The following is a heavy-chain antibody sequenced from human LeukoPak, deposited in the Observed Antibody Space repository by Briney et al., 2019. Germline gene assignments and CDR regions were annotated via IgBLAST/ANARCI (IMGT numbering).Heavy chain of an antibody. D-gene: IGHD6-6*01. J-gene: IGHJ6*02. CDR2: INHSGST. V-gene: IGHV4-34*01. Sequence: SETLSLTCAVYGGSFSGYYWSWIRQPPGKGLEWIGEINHSGSTNYNPSLKSRVTISVGTSKNQFSLKLSSVTAADTAVYYCARGYSSSSVPFPYYYYYGMDVWGQGTTVTVSS. CDR1: GGSFSGYY. CDR3: ARGYSSSSVPFPYYYYYGMDV.